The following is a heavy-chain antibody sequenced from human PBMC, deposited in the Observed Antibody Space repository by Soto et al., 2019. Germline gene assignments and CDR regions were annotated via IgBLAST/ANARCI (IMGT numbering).Heavy chain of an antibody. CDR3: TERGKYDNRVFDY. D-gene: IGHD3-22*01. Sequence: EVQLVESGGGLVQPGGSLKLSCAASGFTFSGSAMNWVRQASGKWLEWVGRIRSKGDNYATSYAASVKGRFTISRDDSKNTAYLQMDSLKTDDTAVYYCTERGKYDNRVFDYWSQGTLVTVSS. V-gene: IGHV3-73*01. J-gene: IGHJ4*02. CDR2: IRSKGDNYAT. CDR1: GFTFSGSA.